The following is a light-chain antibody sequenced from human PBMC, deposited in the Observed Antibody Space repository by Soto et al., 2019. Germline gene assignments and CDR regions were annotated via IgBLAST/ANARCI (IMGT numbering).Light chain of an antibody. V-gene: IGKV3-20*01. CDR1: QSVSSNY. Sequence: EIVLTQSPGILSLSPGERATLSCRASQSVSSNYLAWYQHKPGQAPRLLIYGASSRATGIPDRFSGSGSGTDFTLTISRLEPEDFAVYYCQQYVSAPITFGQGTRLEI. CDR2: GAS. CDR3: QQYVSAPIT. J-gene: IGKJ5*01.